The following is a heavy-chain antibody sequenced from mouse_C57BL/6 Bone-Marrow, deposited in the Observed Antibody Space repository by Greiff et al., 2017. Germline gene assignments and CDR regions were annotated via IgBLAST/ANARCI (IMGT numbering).Heavy chain of an antibody. V-gene: IGHV14-4*01. CDR1: GFNIKDDY. CDR3: TTDYYGSSWRYFDV. D-gene: IGHD1-1*01. J-gene: IGHJ1*03. Sequence: VQLQQSGAELVRPGASVKLSCTASGFNIKDDYMHWVKQRPEQGLEWIGWIDPENGDTEYASKFQGKATITADTSSNPAYLQLSSLTSEDTAVYYCTTDYYGSSWRYFDVWGTGTTVTVSS. CDR2: IDPENGDT.